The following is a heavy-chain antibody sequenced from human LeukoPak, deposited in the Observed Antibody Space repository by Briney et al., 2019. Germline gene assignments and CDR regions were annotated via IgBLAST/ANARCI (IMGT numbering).Heavy chain of an antibody. Sequence: SETLSLTCTVSGGSISSGGYYWSWIRQHPGKGLEWIGYIYYSGSTYYNPSLKSRVTISVDTSKNQFSLKLSSVTAADAAVYYCARGVAGDRDFDYWGQGTLVTVSS. CDR2: IYYSGST. J-gene: IGHJ4*02. CDR1: GGSISSGGYY. CDR3: ARGVAGDRDFDY. D-gene: IGHD6-19*01. V-gene: IGHV4-31*03.